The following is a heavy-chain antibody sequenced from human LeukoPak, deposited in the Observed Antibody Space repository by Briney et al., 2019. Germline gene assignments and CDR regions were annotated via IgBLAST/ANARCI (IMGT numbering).Heavy chain of an antibody. CDR1: GFTFNNSG. CDR2: IWYGGSGSNK. J-gene: IGHJ4*02. Sequence: GGSLRLSCGASGFTFNNSGMHWVRQAPCKGLEWVAVIWYGGSGSNKYYADSVKGRFTISRDNSKNMLYLEMNSLRAEDTAVYYCAKDLGDGFWCGYASFWGLGTLVTVSS. V-gene: IGHV3-30*02. D-gene: IGHD3-3*01. CDR3: AKDLGDGFWCGYASF.